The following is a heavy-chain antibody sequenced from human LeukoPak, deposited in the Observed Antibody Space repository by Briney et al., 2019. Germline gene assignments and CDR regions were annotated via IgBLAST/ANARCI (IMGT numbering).Heavy chain of an antibody. D-gene: IGHD3-9*01. Sequence: ASVKVSCKASGYTFTGYYMHWVRQAPGQGLEWMGGIIPIFGTANYAQKFQGRVTITADESTSTAYMELSSLRSEDTAVYYCARERSYYDILTGFHQGYMDVWGKGTTVTISS. CDR1: GYTFTGYY. CDR2: IIPIFGTA. V-gene: IGHV1-69*13. CDR3: ARERSYYDILTGFHQGYMDV. J-gene: IGHJ6*03.